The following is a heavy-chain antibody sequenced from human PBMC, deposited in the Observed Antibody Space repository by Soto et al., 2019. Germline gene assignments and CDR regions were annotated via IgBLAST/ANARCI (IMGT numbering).Heavy chain of an antibody. CDR3: ARSGWNSPYYSLGLDV. J-gene: IGHJ6*02. Sequence: QEQLVQSGAEVKKPGASVKVSCQTSGYTFTAYGITWVRQAQGQGLELLGWISPYNGNTKYVDNLQGRVTLTTEISTGTVYMELGGLRPVDTAVYYCARSGWNSPYYSLGLDVWGQGTTVTVSS. CDR1: GYTFTAYG. CDR2: ISPYNGNT. V-gene: IGHV1-18*01. D-gene: IGHD6-19*01.